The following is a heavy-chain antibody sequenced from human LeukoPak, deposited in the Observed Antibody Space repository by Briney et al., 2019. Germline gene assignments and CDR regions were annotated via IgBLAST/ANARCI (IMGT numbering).Heavy chain of an antibody. D-gene: IGHD4-17*01. V-gene: IGHV3-23*01. CDR3: AKTGSTVTALNWFDP. CDR1: GFTFSTNA. Sequence: GGSLRLSCAASGFTFSTNAMSWVRQAPGKGLEWVSGISRSGGSTYYADSVKGRFTISRDNSKNTLYLQMNGLRGEDTAVYYCAKTGSTVTALNWFDPWGQGTLVTVSS. CDR2: ISRSGGST. J-gene: IGHJ5*02.